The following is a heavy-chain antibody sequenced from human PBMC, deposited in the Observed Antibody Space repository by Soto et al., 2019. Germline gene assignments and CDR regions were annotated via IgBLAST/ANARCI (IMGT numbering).Heavy chain of an antibody. D-gene: IGHD3-3*01. Sequence: GGSLRLSCAASGFTFSSYAMSWVRQAPGKGLEWVSAISGSGGSTYYADSVKGRFTISRDNSKNTLYLQMNSLRAEDTAVYYCAKVLRFLEWLSKYYYGMDVWGQGTTVTVSS. J-gene: IGHJ6*02. CDR3: AKVLRFLEWLSKYYYGMDV. V-gene: IGHV3-23*01. CDR2: ISGSGGST. CDR1: GFTFSSYA.